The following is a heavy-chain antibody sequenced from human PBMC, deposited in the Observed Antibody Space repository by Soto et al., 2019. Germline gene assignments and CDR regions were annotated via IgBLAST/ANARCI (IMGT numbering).Heavy chain of an antibody. CDR2: ISSSSSYI. J-gene: IGHJ3*01. V-gene: IGHV3-21*04. Sequence: GGSLRLSCAASGFTFSSYSMNWVRQAPGKGLEWVSSISSSSSYIYYADSVKGRFTISRDNAKNTLYLHMDSLRAEDTAIYYCAKRQSGSYYAAFDVWGQGTVVTVSS. CDR1: GFTFSSYS. CDR3: AKRQSGSYYAAFDV. D-gene: IGHD1-26*01.